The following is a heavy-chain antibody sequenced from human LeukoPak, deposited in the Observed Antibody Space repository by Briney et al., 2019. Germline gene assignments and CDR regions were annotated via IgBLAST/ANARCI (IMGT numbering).Heavy chain of an antibody. V-gene: IGHV3-74*01. D-gene: IGHD3-22*01. CDR3: ARAPSEIGGYYPEYFRH. J-gene: IGHJ1*01. Sequence: GGSLRLSCAASGLTFSSYWMHWVRQAPGKGVVWVSRIKSDGSTNYADSVKGRFTISRDNAKNTLSLQMNSLRAEDTGVYYCARAPSEIGGYYPEYFRHWGQGTLVTVSS. CDR2: IKSDGST. CDR1: GLTFSSYW.